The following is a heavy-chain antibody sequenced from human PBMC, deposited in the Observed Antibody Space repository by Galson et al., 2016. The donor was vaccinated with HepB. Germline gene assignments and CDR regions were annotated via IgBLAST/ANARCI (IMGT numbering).Heavy chain of an antibody. V-gene: IGHV3-7*03. D-gene: IGHD4-23*01. CDR3: ARIPYGGNGPFDI. J-gene: IGHJ3*02. CDR2: IKEDGSDK. Sequence: SLRLSCAASGFTFKNHWMNWVRQAPGKGLEWLANIKEDGSDKYYVASVKGRFTISRDNGKNSLYLQMISLRDEDTAVYYCARIPYGGNGPFDIWGQGKMVTVSS. CDR1: GFTFKNHW.